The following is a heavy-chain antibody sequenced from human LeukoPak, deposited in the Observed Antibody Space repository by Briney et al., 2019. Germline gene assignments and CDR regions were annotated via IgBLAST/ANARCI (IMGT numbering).Heavy chain of an antibody. CDR3: ARVAIVGATAIDY. Sequence: DPSETLSLTCAVYGGSFSGYYWSWIRQPPGKGLERIGEINHSGSTNYNPSLKSRVTISVDTSKNQFSLKLSSVTAADTAVYYCARVAIVGATAIDYWGQGTLATVSS. V-gene: IGHV4-34*01. D-gene: IGHD1-26*01. CDR1: GGSFSGYY. CDR2: INHSGST. J-gene: IGHJ4*02.